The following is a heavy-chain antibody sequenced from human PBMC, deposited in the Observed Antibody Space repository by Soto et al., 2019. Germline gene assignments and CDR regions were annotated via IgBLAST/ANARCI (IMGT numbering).Heavy chain of an antibody. J-gene: IGHJ4*02. Sequence: ASVKVSCKASGYTFTSYAMNWVRQAPGQRLEWMGWINAGNGNTKYSQKFQGRVTITRDTSASTAYMELSSLRSEDTALYYCASCPQNCITTSPCCLFFDYWGQGTLVTVSS. CDR3: ASCPQNCITTSPCCLFFDY. CDR2: INAGNGNT. V-gene: IGHV1-3*01. CDR1: GYTFTSYA. D-gene: IGHD2-2*01.